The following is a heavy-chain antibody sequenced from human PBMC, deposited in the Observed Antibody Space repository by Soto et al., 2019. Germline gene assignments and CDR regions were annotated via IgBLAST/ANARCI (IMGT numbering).Heavy chain of an antibody. Sequence: GGSLRLSCAASGFTFSSYAMSWVRQAPGKGLEWVSAISGSGGSTYYADSVKGRFTISRDNSKNTLYLQMNSLRAEDTAVYYCATLLDIVVVPAAPANYMDVWGKGTTVTVSS. J-gene: IGHJ6*03. CDR2: ISGSGGST. CDR1: GFTFSSYA. D-gene: IGHD2-2*01. V-gene: IGHV3-23*01. CDR3: ATLLDIVVVPAAPANYMDV.